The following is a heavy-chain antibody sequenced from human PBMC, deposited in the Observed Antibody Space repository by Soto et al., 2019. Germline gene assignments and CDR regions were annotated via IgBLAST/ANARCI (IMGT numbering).Heavy chain of an antibody. CDR3: ARDNGMAGSFDP. J-gene: IGHJ5*02. V-gene: IGHV3-48*02. CDR2: IISSSTTI. CDR1: GFTFSTYS. D-gene: IGHD2-8*01. Sequence: EVQLVESGGGLVKRGGSLRLSCTASGFTFSTYSMNWVRQAPGKGLEWISYIISSSTTIFYADSVKGRFTISRDNAKNSLYLQMNSLRDEDTAVYDCARDNGMAGSFDPWGQGTLVTVSS.